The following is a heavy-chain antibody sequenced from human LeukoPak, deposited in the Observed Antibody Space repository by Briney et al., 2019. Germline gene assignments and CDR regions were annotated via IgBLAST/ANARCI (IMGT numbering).Heavy chain of an antibody. D-gene: IGHD3-10*01. CDR1: GGSFSGYY. V-gene: IGHV4-34*01. J-gene: IGHJ5*02. CDR3: ARQYNYHGSGQPSYNWFDP. Sequence: PSETLSLTCAVYGGSFSGYYWSWIRQPPGKGLEWIGEINHSGSTNYNPSLKSRVTISVDTSKNQFSLKLNSVTAADTAVYYCARQYNYHGSGQPSYNWFDPWGQGTLVTVSS. CDR2: INHSGST.